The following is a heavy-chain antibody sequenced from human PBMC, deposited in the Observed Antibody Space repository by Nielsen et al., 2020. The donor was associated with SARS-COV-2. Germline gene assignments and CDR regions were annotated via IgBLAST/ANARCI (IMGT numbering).Heavy chain of an antibody. CDR3: ARRGDLWFGESLFDY. J-gene: IGHJ4*02. Sequence: GESLKISCAASGFTFSSYNMNWVRQAPGKGLEWVSSISNTSNDIYYTDSVKGRFTISRDNAKNSLYLQMNSLRAEDTAVYYCARRGDLWFGESLFDYWGQGTLVTVSS. D-gene: IGHD3-10*01. CDR1: GFTFSSYN. CDR2: ISNTSNDI. V-gene: IGHV3-21*01.